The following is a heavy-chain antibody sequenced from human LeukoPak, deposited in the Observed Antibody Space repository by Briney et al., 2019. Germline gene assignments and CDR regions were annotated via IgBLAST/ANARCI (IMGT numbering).Heavy chain of an antibody. J-gene: IGHJ5*02. CDR2: ISHDGSNK. V-gene: IGHV3-30*18. CDR1: GFTFSSYG. CDR3: AKVDCSGGSCYLSDSWFDP. Sequence: PGGSLRLSCAASGFTFSSYGMHWVRQAPGKGLEWVAVISHDGSNKYYADSVKGRFTISRDNSKNTLYLQMNSLRAEDTAVYYCAKVDCSGGSCYLSDSWFDPWGQGTLVTVSS. D-gene: IGHD2-15*01.